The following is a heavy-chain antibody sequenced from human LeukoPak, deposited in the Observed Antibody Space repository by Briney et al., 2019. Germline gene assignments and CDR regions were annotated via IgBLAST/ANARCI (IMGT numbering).Heavy chain of an antibody. D-gene: IGHD6-19*01. CDR1: GFTFSSYW. CDR2: INHNGNVN. CDR3: ARGGWLGKPQRVDY. J-gene: IGHJ4*02. V-gene: IGHV3-7*03. Sequence: PGGSLRLSCAASGFTFSSYWMNWARQAPGKGLEWVASINHNGNVNYYVDSVKGRFTISRDNAKNSLYLQMSNLRVEDTAVYYCARGGWLGKPQRVDYWGQGTLVTVSS.